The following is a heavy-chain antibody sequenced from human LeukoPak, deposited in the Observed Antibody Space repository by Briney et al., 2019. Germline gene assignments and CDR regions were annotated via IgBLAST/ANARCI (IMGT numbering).Heavy chain of an antibody. Sequence: GRSLRLSCAASGFVFSNYGMHWVRQAPGKGLEWVAAISYHGYTQYYADSVKGQFTISRENSNNTLYLQMNSLTEEDTAVYYCARWDSGRYTSNYYFDYWGQGALVTVSS. D-gene: IGHD1-26*01. J-gene: IGHJ4*02. CDR1: GFVFSNYG. CDR2: ISYHGYTQ. V-gene: IGHV3-30*03. CDR3: ARWDSGRYTSNYYFDY.